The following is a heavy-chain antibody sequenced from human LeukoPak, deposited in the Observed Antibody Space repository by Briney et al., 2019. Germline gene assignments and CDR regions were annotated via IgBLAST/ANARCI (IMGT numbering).Heavy chain of an antibody. CDR1: GFTFTSHV. CDR2: ISMNVQTT. V-gene: IGHV3-64D*06. CDR3: VREGLERRTNFDY. D-gene: IGHD1-1*01. Sequence: GRSMMLSCSASGFTFTSHVMHWVRQAPGKGLQYVSGISMNVQTTYYAGSVKGRFTISRDSSKNTVYLQMNSLTAEDTAVYYCVREGLERRTNFDYWAQGTLVSVSS. J-gene: IGHJ4*02.